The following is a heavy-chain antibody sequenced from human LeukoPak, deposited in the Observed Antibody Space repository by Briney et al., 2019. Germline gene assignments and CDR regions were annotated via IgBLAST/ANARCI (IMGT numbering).Heavy chain of an antibody. D-gene: IGHD5-24*01. CDR2: ISYDGSNK. J-gene: IGHJ4*02. Sequence: SCKASGGTFSSYAMHWVRQAPGKGLEWVAVISYDGSNKYYADSVKGRFTISRDNSKNTLYLQMNSLRAEDTAVYYCARDSGDGYNWPGHFDYWGQGTLVTVSS. V-gene: IGHV3-30-3*01. CDR3: ARDSGDGYNWPGHFDY. CDR1: GGTFSSYA.